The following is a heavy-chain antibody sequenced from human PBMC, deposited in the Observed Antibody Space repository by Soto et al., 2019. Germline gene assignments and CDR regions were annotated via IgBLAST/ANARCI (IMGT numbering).Heavy chain of an antibody. J-gene: IGHJ4*02. V-gene: IGHV4-59*01. CDR1: GGSISSYY. CDR3: ARGSSGYSYG. Sequence: QVQLQESGPGLVKPSETLSLTCTVSGGSISSYYWSWIRQPPGKGLEWIGYVYYTGTTNYNPSLKSRVIISVDTSKNQFSLKLSSVTAADTAVYYCARGSSGYSYGWGQGTLVTVSS. D-gene: IGHD5-18*01. CDR2: VYYTGTT.